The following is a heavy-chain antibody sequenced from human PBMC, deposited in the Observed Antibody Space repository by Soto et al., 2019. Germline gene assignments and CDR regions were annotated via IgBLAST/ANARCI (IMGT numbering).Heavy chain of an antibody. CDR1: GGSFSGYY. J-gene: IGHJ4*02. CDR3: ASAQLERRSDY. V-gene: IGHV4-34*01. CDR2: INHSGST. D-gene: IGHD1-1*01. Sequence: SETLSLTCAVYGGSFSGYYWSWIRQPPGKGLEWIGEINHSGSTNYNPSLKSRVTISVDTSKNQFSLKLSSVTAADTAVYYCASAQLERRSDYWGQGTLVTVSS.